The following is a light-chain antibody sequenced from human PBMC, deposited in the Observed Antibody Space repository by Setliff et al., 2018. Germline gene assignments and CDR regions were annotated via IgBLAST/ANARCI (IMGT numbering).Light chain of an antibody. Sequence: DIQMTQSPSTLSASVGDRVTITCRASQNIYTRLAWHQQEPGKAPKLLIYEASNLESGVPSRFSGSGSGTEFTLTISSLQPDDFATYYCQQYGNFWTFGQGTKVDIK. CDR2: EAS. CDR3: QQYGNFWT. J-gene: IGKJ1*01. V-gene: IGKV1-5*03. CDR1: QNIYTR.